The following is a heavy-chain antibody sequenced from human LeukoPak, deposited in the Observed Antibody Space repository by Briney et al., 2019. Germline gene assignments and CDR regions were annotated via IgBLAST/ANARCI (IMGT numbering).Heavy chain of an antibody. J-gene: IGHJ4*02. D-gene: IGHD3-22*01. V-gene: IGHV3-23*01. CDR2: ISGSGGST. CDR3: AKSGSMIVVVITPHYFDY. CDR1: GFTFSSYA. Sequence: HPGGSLRLSCAASGFTFSSYALSWVRQAPGKGLEWVSAISGSGGSTYYADSVKGRFTISRDNSKNTLYLQMNSLRAEDTAVYYCAKSGSMIVVVITPHYFDYWGQGTLVTVSS.